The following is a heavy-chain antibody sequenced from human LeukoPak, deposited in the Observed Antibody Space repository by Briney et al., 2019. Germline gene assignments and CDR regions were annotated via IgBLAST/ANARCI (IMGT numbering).Heavy chain of an antibody. J-gene: IGHJ4*02. Sequence: SGGSLRLSCAASGFTFSDYYMSWIRQAPGKGLGWVSYISSSSSYTNYADSVKGRFTISRDNAKNSLYLQMNSLRAEDTAVYYCARYYYGSGSYNALYYFYYWGQGTLVTVSS. CDR3: ARYYYGSGSYNALYYFYY. D-gene: IGHD3-10*01. CDR1: GFTFSDYY. V-gene: IGHV3-11*06. CDR2: ISSSSSYT.